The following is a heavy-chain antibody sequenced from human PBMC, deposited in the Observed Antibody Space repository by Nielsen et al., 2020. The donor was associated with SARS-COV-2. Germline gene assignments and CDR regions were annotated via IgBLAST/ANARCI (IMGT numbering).Heavy chain of an antibody. D-gene: IGHD3-3*01. CDR1: GYTFTSYY. CDR3: ARDGLRFLEWLSSYYYYYMDV. CDR2: INPSGGST. J-gene: IGHJ6*03. V-gene: IGHV1-46*01. Sequence: ASVKVSCKASGYTFTSYYMHWVRQAPGQGLEWMGIINPSGGSTSCAQKFQGRVTMTRDTSTSTVYMELSSLRSEDTAVYYCARDGLRFLEWLSSYYYYYMDVWGKGTTVTVSS.